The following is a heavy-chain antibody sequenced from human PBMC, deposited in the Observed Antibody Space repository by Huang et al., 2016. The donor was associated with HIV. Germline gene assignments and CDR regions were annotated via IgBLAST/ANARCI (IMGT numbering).Heavy chain of an antibody. V-gene: IGHV1-18*01. CDR2: RNTNKGNT. J-gene: IGHJ3*02. CDR1: GYIFKSYG. Sequence: QVQMVQSGAEVKKPGASVKVSCKASGYIFKSYGITWVRQAPGQGLEWMGWRNTNKGNTNYPQKFQGRVTMTTDTSTSTAYMELRGLRSNDTAVYFCARQGFGRRDAFDIWGQGTFVTVS. CDR3: ARQGFGRRDAFDI. D-gene: IGHD3-10*01.